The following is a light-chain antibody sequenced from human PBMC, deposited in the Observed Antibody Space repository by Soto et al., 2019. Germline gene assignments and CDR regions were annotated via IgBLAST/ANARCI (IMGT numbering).Light chain of an antibody. V-gene: IGKV3-20*01. Sequence: EIVLTQSPATLSLSPGERATLSCRASQTVRNNYLAWYQQKAGQAPRLLIYDASTRATGIPDRFSGGGSGTDFTLAISRLEPEDSAVYYCQQLSSYTLTFGGGTKVDIK. CDR2: DAS. CDR3: QQLSSYTLT. J-gene: IGKJ4*01. CDR1: QTVRNNY.